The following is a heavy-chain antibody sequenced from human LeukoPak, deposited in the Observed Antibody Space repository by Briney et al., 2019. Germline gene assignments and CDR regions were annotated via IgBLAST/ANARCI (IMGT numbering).Heavy chain of an antibody. J-gene: IGHJ4*02. CDR1: GGSFSTYC. CDR2: IHHSGSI. D-gene: IGHD5-12*01. Sequence: PSETLSLTCAVYGGSFSTYCWTWIRQPPGKGLEWIGEIHHSGSINYNPSLKSRVTISVDTSKNQFSLKLTSVTAADTAVYYCASPNSGYDYRRFDYWGQGTLVTVSS. CDR3: ASPNSGYDYRRFDY. V-gene: IGHV4-34*01.